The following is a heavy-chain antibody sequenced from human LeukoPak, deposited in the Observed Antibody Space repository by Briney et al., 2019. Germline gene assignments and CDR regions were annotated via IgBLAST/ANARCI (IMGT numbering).Heavy chain of an antibody. CDR3: ARALFHYYDSSGYPTGY. Sequence: PGGSLRLSCAASGFTFSSYEMNWVRQAPGKGLEWVSYISSSSSTIYYADSVKGRFTISRDNAKNSLYLQMNSLRAEDTAVYYCARALFHYYDSSGYPTGYWGQGTLVTVSS. CDR1: GFTFSSYE. V-gene: IGHV3-48*03. J-gene: IGHJ4*02. CDR2: ISSSSSTI. D-gene: IGHD3-22*01.